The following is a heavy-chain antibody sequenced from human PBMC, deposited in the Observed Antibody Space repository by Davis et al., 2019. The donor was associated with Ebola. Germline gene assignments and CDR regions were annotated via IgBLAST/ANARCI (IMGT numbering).Heavy chain of an antibody. CDR2: IYYSGST. Sequence: MPGGSLRLSCTVSGGSISSYYWSWIRQPPGKGLEWIGYIYYSGSTNYDPSLKSRVTISVDTSKNQFSLKLGSVTAADTAVYYCARTTYGGYEYFDLWGRGTLVTVS. CDR3: ARTTYGGYEYFDL. D-gene: IGHD4-17*01. V-gene: IGHV4-59*08. J-gene: IGHJ2*01. CDR1: GGSISSYY.